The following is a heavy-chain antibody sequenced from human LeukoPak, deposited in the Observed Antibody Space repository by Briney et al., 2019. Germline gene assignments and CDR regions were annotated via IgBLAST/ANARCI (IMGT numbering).Heavy chain of an antibody. CDR1: GFTVSSNY. V-gene: IGHV3-66*01. Sequence: GGSLRLSCAASGFTVSSNYMSWVRQAPGKGLEWVSVIYSGGSTYYADSVKGRFTISRDNSKNTLYLQMNSLRAEDTAVYYCARGRSPAGYSGYLSDYWGQGTLVTASS. J-gene: IGHJ4*02. D-gene: IGHD5-12*01. CDR3: ARGRSPAGYSGYLSDY. CDR2: IYSGGST.